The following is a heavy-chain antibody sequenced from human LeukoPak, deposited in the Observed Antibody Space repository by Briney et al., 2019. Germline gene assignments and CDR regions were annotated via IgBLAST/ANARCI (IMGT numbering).Heavy chain of an antibody. CDR3: ARDRYSGYDGFGAFDI. V-gene: IGHV4-59*01. Sequence: SETLSLTCTVSGGSISSYYWSWIRQPPGKGLEWIGYIYYSGSTNYNPSLKSRVTISVDTSKNRFSLKLSSVTAADTAVYYCARDRYSGYDGFGAFDIWGQGTMVTVSS. CDR1: GGSISSYY. D-gene: IGHD5-12*01. CDR2: IYYSGST. J-gene: IGHJ3*02.